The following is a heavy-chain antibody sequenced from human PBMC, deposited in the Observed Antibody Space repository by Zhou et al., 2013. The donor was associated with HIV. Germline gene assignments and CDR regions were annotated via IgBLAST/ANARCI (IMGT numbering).Heavy chain of an antibody. D-gene: IGHD4-17*01. V-gene: IGHV1-46*01. CDR2: INPGGDST. CDR1: GYTFTSYY. Sequence: QVQLVQSGAEVKKPGASVKVSCKASGYTFTSYYMHWVRQAPGQGLEWMGIINPGGDSTSYAQNFQGRVTMTRDASTSTVYMELSSLRSEDTAVYYCARGDTGWFDPWGQGTLVTVSS. J-gene: IGHJ5*02. CDR3: ARGDTGWFDP.